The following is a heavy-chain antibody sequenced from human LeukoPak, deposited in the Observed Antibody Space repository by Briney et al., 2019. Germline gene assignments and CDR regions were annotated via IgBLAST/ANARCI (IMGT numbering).Heavy chain of an antibody. CDR2: IYYSGST. CDR1: GGSITSSSYY. J-gene: IGHJ4*02. CDR3: ARGGDYRGFDY. Sequence: SETLSLTCTVSGGSITSSSYYWGCIRQPPGKGLEWIGSIYYSGSTYYNPSLKSRVTISVDTSKNQFSLKLSSVTAADTAVYYCARGGDYRGFDYWGQGTLVTVAS. V-gene: IGHV4-39*01. D-gene: IGHD2-21*01.